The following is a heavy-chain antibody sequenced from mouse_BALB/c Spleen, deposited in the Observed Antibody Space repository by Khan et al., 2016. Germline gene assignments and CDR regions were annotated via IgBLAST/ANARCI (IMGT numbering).Heavy chain of an antibody. V-gene: IGHV3-2*02. D-gene: IGHD1-1*02. CDR3: AIIQYFAYAAMEI. Sequence: EVQLQESGPGLVKPSQSLSLTCTVTGYSITSDYAWNWIRQFPGNKLEWMGYISYSGYTVYNPSLKSRISITRDTSKNQFFLLLNSVTAEDTATYYCAIIQYFAYAAMEIWGQGASVTVSS. CDR2: ISYSGYT. J-gene: IGHJ4*01. CDR1: GYSITSDYA.